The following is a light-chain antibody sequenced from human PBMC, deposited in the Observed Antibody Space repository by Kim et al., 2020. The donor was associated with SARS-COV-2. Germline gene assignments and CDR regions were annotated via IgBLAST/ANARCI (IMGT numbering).Light chain of an antibody. V-gene: IGKV3-20*01. Sequence: EIVLTQSPGTLSLSPGERATLSCRASQSISSIHVAWYQQKRDRAPRLIIYGISNRATDIPDRFSGSGAGTDFTLTISRLEPEDFAVYYCQQYADSPPTFGQGTKVEIK. CDR3: QQYADSPPT. J-gene: IGKJ1*01. CDR1: QSISSIH. CDR2: GIS.